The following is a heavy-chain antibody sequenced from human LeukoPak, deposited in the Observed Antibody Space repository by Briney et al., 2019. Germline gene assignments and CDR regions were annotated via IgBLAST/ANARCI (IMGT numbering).Heavy chain of an antibody. D-gene: IGHD3-3*01. J-gene: IGHJ6*03. V-gene: IGHV4-59*01. CDR3: ARDAVYDFWSGYYYYYYYMDV. CDR2: IYYSGST. Sequence: NPSETLSLTCTVSGGSISSYYWSWIRQPPGKGLEWIGYIYYSGSTNYNPSLKSRVTISVDTSKNQFSLKLSSVTAADTAVYYCARDAVYDFWSGYYYYYYYMDVWGKGTTVTVSS. CDR1: GGSISSYY.